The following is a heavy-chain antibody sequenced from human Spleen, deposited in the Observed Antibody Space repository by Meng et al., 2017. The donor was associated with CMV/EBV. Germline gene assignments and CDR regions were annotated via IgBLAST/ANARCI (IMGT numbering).Heavy chain of an antibody. Sequence: VSGGSITSGGFYWNWIRQLPGKGLEWIGYIYHTGITYYNPSLENRLTLSVDTSKNQISLNLSSVTAADTAVYYCARDRGWYRYFDLWGRGTLVTVSS. V-gene: IGHV4-31*02. J-gene: IGHJ2*01. CDR1: GGSITSGGFY. CDR3: ARDRGWYRYFDL. CDR2: IYHTGIT.